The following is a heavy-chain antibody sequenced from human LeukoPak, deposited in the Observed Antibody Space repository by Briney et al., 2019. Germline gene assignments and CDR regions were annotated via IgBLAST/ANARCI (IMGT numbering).Heavy chain of an antibody. Sequence: GGSLRPSCAASGFTFSNYWIHWVRQVPGKGLVWVSRINTDGSSTTYAESVKGRFSISRDNAKNTLYLQMNSLRAEDTAVYFCVRDLGYYASGTYYAAWFDPWGQGTLVTVSS. CDR1: GFTFSNYW. CDR2: INTDGSST. D-gene: IGHD3-10*01. J-gene: IGHJ5*02. CDR3: VRDLGYYASGTYYAAWFDP. V-gene: IGHV3-74*01.